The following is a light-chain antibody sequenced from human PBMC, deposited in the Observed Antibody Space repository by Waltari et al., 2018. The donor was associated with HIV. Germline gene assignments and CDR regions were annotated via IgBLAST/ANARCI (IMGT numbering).Light chain of an antibody. CDR3: AVWDGRLNGV. CDR2: SNT. V-gene: IGLV1-44*01. J-gene: IGLJ3*02. Sequence: QSVLTQPPSASATPGQRVIISCSGSVSNIAINSVNWYQQFTGMAPKLLIYSNTRRPSGVPDRFSASKSGTAASLAINGLQSDDEADYYCAVWDGRLNGVFGGGTKLTVL. CDR1: VSNIAINS.